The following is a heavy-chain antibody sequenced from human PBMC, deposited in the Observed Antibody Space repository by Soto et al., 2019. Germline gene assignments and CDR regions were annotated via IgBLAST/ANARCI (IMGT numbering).Heavy chain of an antibody. CDR2: ISSTTNYI. J-gene: IGHJ4*02. CDR3: ARESEDLTSNFDY. Sequence: GSLRLSCAASGFTFTRYSMNWVRQAPGKGLEWVSSISSTTNYIYYADSMKGRFTVSRDNAKNSVYLEMNSLSAEDTALYYCARESEDLTSNFDYWGQGTLVTVSS. CDR1: GFTFTRYS. V-gene: IGHV3-21*01.